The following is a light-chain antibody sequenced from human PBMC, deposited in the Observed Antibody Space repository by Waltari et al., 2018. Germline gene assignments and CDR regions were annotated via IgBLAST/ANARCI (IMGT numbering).Light chain of an antibody. CDR1: QGISTY. CDR3: QHYYNFPWT. Sequence: VIWMTQSPSLLSASPGDRVTITCRMSQGISTYLAWYQQKPGRAPDLLFYGASILPRGVPARFSGSGSGTDFTLTISSLQSEDVATYYCQHYYNFPWTFGQGTKVEIK. CDR2: GAS. V-gene: IGKV1D-8*03. J-gene: IGKJ1*01.